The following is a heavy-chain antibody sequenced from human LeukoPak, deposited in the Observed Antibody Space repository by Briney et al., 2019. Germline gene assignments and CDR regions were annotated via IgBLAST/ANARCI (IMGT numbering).Heavy chain of an antibody. CDR3: ARGAQTYYYGSGSWNFDY. Sequence: GGSLRLSCAASGFTFSSYAMSWVRQAPGKGLEWVSGISWNSGSIGYADSVKGRFTISGDNAKNSLYLQMNSLRADDTAVYYCARGAQTYYYGSGSWNFDYWGQGTLVTVSS. V-gene: IGHV3-20*04. D-gene: IGHD3-10*01. J-gene: IGHJ4*02. CDR1: GFTFSSYA. CDR2: ISWNSGSI.